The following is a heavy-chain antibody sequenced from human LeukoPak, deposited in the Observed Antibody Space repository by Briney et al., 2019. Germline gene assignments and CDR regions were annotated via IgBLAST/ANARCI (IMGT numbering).Heavy chain of an antibody. CDR1: GYTFTSYG. Sequence: ASVKVSCKAPGYTFTSYGISWVRQAPGQGLEWMGWISAYNGNTNYAQKLQGRVTMTTDTSTSTAYMELRSLRSDDTAVYYCARDVILGYCSGGSCYGIDYWGQGTLVTVSS. D-gene: IGHD2-15*01. CDR3: ARDVILGYCSGGSCYGIDY. J-gene: IGHJ4*02. V-gene: IGHV1-18*01. CDR2: ISAYNGNT.